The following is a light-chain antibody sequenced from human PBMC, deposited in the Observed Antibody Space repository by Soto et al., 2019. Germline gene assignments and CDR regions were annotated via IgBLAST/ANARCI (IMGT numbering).Light chain of an antibody. CDR2: GAS. V-gene: IGKV3-15*01. CDR1: ETVATN. J-gene: IGKJ1*01. CDR3: QQYFEWPPMT. Sequence: VMTQSPATLSVSPGGRATLSCWASETVATNLAWYQQKPGQAPRLLISGASTRAAGISDRFRGSGSGTEFTLPISSLRSEDSAIYYCQQYFEWPPMTFGQGTKVEI.